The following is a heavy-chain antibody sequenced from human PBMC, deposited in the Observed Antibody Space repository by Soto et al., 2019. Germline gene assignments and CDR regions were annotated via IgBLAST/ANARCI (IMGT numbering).Heavy chain of an antibody. Sequence: QVQLVQSGAEVKKPGSSVKVSCKASGGTFSTYVSSWVRRAPGQGLELMGGIIPIFVTANYAKKVQVRVTISADESTSTDYVELCSLRSEDTAVYYCARQITILNPFDYWGQGTLVTVSS. J-gene: IGHJ4*02. CDR1: GGTFSTYV. V-gene: IGHV1-69*12. CDR2: IIPIFVTA. D-gene: IGHD3-3*01. CDR3: ARQITILNPFDY.